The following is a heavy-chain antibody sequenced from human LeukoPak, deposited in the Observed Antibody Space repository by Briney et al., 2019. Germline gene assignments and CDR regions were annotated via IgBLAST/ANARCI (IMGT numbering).Heavy chain of an antibody. J-gene: IGHJ4*02. Sequence: PGGSLRLSCAASGITFSSYGMSWVRQAPGKGLEWVSSISSTGGTTYYADSVKGRFTISRDNSKNTLYLQMNSLRAEDTAVYYCAKGLIAVAVFSDYWGQGTLVTVSS. CDR3: AKGLIAVAVFSDY. CDR1: GITFSSYG. CDR2: ISSTGGTT. V-gene: IGHV3-23*01. D-gene: IGHD6-19*01.